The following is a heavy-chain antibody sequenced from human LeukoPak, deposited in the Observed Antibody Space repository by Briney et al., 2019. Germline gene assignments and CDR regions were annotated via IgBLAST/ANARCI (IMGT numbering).Heavy chain of an antibody. D-gene: IGHD3-10*01. J-gene: IGHJ4*03. CDR3: AREMNYYGSGGSPTGYFDS. Sequence: GGSLRLSCVASGFTFDDYVMHWVRQPPGKGLEWVSGISWNSGNIGYADSVKGRFTISRDNAQNSLNLEMNGLSADDTALYFCAREMNYYGSGGSPTGYFDSWGQGTPVTVSS. V-gene: IGHV3-9*01. CDR1: GFTFDDYV. CDR2: ISWNSGNI.